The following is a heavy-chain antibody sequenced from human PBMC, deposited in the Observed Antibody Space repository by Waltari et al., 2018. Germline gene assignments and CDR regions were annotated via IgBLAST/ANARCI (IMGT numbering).Heavy chain of an antibody. CDR1: GGTFGRLA. V-gene: IGHV1-69*01. D-gene: IGHD2-2*01. CDR2: IIPKIGAS. Sequence: QVQLVQSGAAVKKPGCSVKVSCKASGGTFGRLAISWVRQAAGEGLEWMGGIIPKIGASNYAQKFQGRVTITADDSTSIAYMEMSSLSFEDTAMYFCATDTSPPYWGQGTLVIVSS. CDR3: ATDTSPPY. J-gene: IGHJ4*02.